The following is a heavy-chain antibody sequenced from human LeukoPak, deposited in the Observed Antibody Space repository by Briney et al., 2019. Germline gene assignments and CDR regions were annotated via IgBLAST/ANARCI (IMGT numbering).Heavy chain of an antibody. Sequence: RPGGSLRLSCAASGFTFDDYGMSWVRQAPGKGLEWVSGINWNGGSTGYADSVKGRFTFSRDNAKNSLYLQMNSLRAEDTALYYCARVGAVAGTKNVLTLYYFDYWGQGTLVTVSS. CDR3: ARVGAVAGTKNVLTLYYFDY. V-gene: IGHV3-20*04. CDR2: INWNGGST. J-gene: IGHJ4*02. CDR1: GFTFDDYG. D-gene: IGHD6-19*01.